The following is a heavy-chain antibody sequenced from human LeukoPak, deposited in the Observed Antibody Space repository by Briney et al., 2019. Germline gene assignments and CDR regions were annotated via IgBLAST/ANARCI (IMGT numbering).Heavy chain of an antibody. D-gene: IGHD2-15*01. V-gene: IGHV4-34*01. J-gene: IGHJ4*02. Sequence: SETLSLTCAVYGGSFSGYYWSWIRQPPGKGLEWIGEINHSGSTNYNPSLKSRVTISVDTSKNQFSLKLSSVTAADTAVYYYARLPSCSGGSCYGWTVDYWGQGTLVTVSS. CDR1: GGSFSGYY. CDR2: INHSGST. CDR3: ARLPSCSGGSCYGWTVDY.